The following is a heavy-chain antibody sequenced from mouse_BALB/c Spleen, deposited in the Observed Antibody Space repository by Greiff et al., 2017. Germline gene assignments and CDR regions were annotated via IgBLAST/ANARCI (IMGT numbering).Heavy chain of an antibody. CDR1: GYTFTSYW. V-gene: IGHV1-69*02. Sequence: QVQLQQPGAELVKPGASVKLSCKASGYTFTSYWMHWVKQRLGQGLEWIGEIDPSDSYTNYNQKFKGKATLTVDKSSSTAYMQLSSLTSEDSAVYYCARGGGTAWFAYWGQGTLVTVSA. CDR3: ARGGGTAWFAY. CDR2: IDPSDSYT. D-gene: IGHD4-1*01. J-gene: IGHJ3*01.